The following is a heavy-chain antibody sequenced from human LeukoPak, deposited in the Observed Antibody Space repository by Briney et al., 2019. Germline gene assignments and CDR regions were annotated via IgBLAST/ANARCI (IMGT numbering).Heavy chain of an antibody. V-gene: IGHV3-30*02. CDR2: IRYDGSNK. CDR3: ARGGGYCSGGSCYGIDY. J-gene: IGHJ4*02. D-gene: IGHD2-15*01. Sequence: GGSLRLSCAASGFTFSSYGMHWVRQAPGKGLEWVAFIRYDGSNKYYADSVKGRFTISRDNSKNTLYLQMGSLRAEDMAVYYCARGGGYCSGGSCYGIDYWGQGTLVTVSS. CDR1: GFTFSSYG.